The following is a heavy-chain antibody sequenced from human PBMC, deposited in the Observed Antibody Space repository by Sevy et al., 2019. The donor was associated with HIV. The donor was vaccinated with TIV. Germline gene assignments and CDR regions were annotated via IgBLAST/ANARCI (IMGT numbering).Heavy chain of an antibody. Sequence: SETLSLTCTVSGGSTSLYYWSWIRQPPGKGLEWIGYIYFTGSTDYNPSLKSRVTISLDTSKNQFSLKLTPVTAADTAVYYCASAPLISLDIVGATSVFDSWGQGTPVTVSS. J-gene: IGHJ4*02. CDR2: IYFTGST. D-gene: IGHD1-26*01. CDR3: ASAPLISLDIVGATSVFDS. CDR1: GGSTSLYY. V-gene: IGHV4-59*13.